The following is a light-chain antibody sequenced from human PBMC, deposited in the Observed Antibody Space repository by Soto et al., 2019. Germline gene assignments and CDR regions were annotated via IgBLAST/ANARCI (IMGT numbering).Light chain of an antibody. V-gene: IGKV4-1*01. CDR1: QSVLYSSNNKNY. Sequence: DIVMTQSPDSLAVSLGERATINCKSSQSVLYSSNNKNYLAWYQQKPGQPPQLLIYWASTRESGVPDRFSGSGSGTDFTLTISSLQAEDVAVYYCQHYYTTPRTFGQGTKVEIK. CDR3: QHYYTTPRT. CDR2: WAS. J-gene: IGKJ1*01.